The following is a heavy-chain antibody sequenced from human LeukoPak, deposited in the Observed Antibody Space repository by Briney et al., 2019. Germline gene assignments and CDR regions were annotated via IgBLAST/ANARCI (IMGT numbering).Heavy chain of an antibody. V-gene: IGHV1-2*02. J-gene: IGHJ4*02. CDR3: ARDRSYYGSGSPLDY. D-gene: IGHD3-10*01. Sequence: ASVKVSCKASGYTFTSYYMHWVRQAPGQGLEWMGWINPKSGATTYAQKFQGRVTMTRDTSISTAYMELSRLRSDDTAVYYCARDRSYYGSGSPLDYWGQGTLVTVSS. CDR1: GYTFTSYY. CDR2: INPKSGAT.